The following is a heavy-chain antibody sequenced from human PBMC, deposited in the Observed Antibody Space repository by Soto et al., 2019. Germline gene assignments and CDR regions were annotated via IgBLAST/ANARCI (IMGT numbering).Heavy chain of an antibody. J-gene: IGHJ4*02. V-gene: IGHV3-33*01. CDR2: IWYDGSNK. CDR3: ARGEGSGSFPEG. D-gene: IGHD3-10*01. CDR1: GFTFSNYG. Sequence: QVQLVESGGGVVQPGRSLRLSCAASGFTFSNYGMHWVRQAPGKGLEWVAGIWYDGSNKNYADSVKGRFTISRDNSKNTLYLQMNNLRAEDTAVYYCARGEGSGSFPEGWGQGTLVTVSS.